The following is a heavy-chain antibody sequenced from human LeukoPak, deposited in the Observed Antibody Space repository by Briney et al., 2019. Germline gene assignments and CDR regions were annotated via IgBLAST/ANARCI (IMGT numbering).Heavy chain of an antibody. V-gene: IGHV3-74*01. CDR3: TRTYSYDSRDYFDY. Sequence: GVSLRLSCAASGFTFSSYWMHWVRQAPGKGLVWVSRIKTDGSNTVHADSVKGRFTISRDNAKNTLYLKMNSLGVEDRAVYYCTRTYSYDSRDYFDYWGQGALVTVSS. J-gene: IGHJ4*02. CDR1: GFTFSSYW. D-gene: IGHD3-22*01. CDR2: IKTDGSNT.